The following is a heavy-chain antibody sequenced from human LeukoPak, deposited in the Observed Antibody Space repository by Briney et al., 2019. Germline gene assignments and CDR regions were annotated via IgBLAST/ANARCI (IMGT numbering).Heavy chain of an antibody. Sequence: GGSLRLSCAASGFTFGSYSMNWVRQAPGKGLEWVSSISSSSSYIYYADSVKGRFTISRDNAKNSLYLQMNSLRAEDTAVYYCARDLQTGDPYYFDYWGQGTLVTVSS. CDR2: ISSSSSYI. CDR3: ARDLQTGDPYYFDY. CDR1: GFTFGSYS. D-gene: IGHD7-27*01. V-gene: IGHV3-21*04. J-gene: IGHJ4*02.